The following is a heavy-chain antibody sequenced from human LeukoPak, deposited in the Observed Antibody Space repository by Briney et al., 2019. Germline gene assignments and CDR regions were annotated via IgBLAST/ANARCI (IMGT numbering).Heavy chain of an antibody. CDR3: ARVTGYMVEDYFDS. CDR2: INHSGST. V-gene: IGHV4-34*01. Sequence: SETLSLTCAVYGGSFSGYYWSWIRQPPGKGLEWIGEINHSGSTNYNPSLKSRVTISVDTSKNQFSLRLRSVTAADTAVYYCARVTGYMVEDYFDSWGQGTLVTVSS. J-gene: IGHJ4*02. CDR1: GGSFSGYY. D-gene: IGHD6-13*01.